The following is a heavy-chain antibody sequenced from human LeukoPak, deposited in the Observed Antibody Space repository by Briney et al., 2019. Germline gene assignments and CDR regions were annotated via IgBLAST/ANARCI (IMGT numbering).Heavy chain of an antibody. Sequence: TLSLTCTVSGGSISSGNYSWNWIRQPPGKGLEWIGYIHYSGRTHYNPSLKSRLFTSVDTSKNQFSLKLSSVTAADTAVYYCARGTYYYHRGGYPNCFDPWGQGTLVTVSS. J-gene: IGHJ5*02. D-gene: IGHD3-22*01. V-gene: IGHV4-31*03. CDR2: IHYSGRT. CDR1: GGSISSGNYS. CDR3: ARGTYYYHRGGYPNCFDP.